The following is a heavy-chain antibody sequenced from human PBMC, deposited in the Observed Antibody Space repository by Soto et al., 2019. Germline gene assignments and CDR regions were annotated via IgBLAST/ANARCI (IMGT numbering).Heavy chain of an antibody. CDR1: GGSFSGYY. D-gene: IGHD6-13*01. J-gene: IGHJ4*02. CDR3: ARGWGIAAAGRSFDY. V-gene: IGHV4-34*01. Sequence: SETLSLTCAVYGGSFSGYYWSWIRQPPGKGLEWIGEINHSGSTNYNPSLKSRVPISVDTSKNQFSLKLSSVTAADTAVYYCARGWGIAAAGRSFDYWGQGTLVTVSS. CDR2: INHSGST.